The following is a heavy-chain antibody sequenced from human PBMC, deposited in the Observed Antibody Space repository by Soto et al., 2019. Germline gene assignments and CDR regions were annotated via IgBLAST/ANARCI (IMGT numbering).Heavy chain of an antibody. Sequence: PGGSLRLSCAASGFTFSSYSMNWVRQAPGKGLEWVSSISSSSSYIYYADPVKGRFTISRDNAKNSLYLQMNSLRAEDTAVYYWARDHDDYYDSSGYYKDFDYWGQGTLVTVSS. D-gene: IGHD3-22*01. J-gene: IGHJ4*02. CDR2: ISSSSSYI. CDR1: GFTFSSYS. V-gene: IGHV3-21*01. CDR3: ARDHDDYYDSSGYYKDFDY.